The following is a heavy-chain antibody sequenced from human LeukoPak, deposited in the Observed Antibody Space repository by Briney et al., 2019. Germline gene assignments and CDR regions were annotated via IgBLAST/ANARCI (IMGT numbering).Heavy chain of an antibody. J-gene: IGHJ3*02. CDR1: GRRICRSS. CDR2: ISSGGGYK. D-gene: IGHD3-22*01. V-gene: IGHV3-21*01. CDR3: ARVGSYYDSSGYYPGAFDI. Sequence: GASLRLRCAACGRRICRSSVKWVHQAKGKGLEWVSSISSGGGYKHYADSVKGRLTISRDNARNSLFLEMNSLRAEDTAVYYCARVGSYYDSSGYYPGAFDIWGQGTMVTVSS.